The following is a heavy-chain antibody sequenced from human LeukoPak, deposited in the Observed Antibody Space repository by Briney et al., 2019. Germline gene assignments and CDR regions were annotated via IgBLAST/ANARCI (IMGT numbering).Heavy chain of an antibody. Sequence: GGSLRLSCAASGFTFSSYSMNWVRQAPGKGLEWVANIKQDGSDKNYLDSVKGRFTISRDNAKNSLYLQMNSLRAEDTAVYYCARDSSGSLEYWGQGTLVTVSS. D-gene: IGHD1-26*01. J-gene: IGHJ4*02. CDR2: IKQDGSDK. V-gene: IGHV3-7*03. CDR3: ARDSSGSLEY. CDR1: GFTFSSYS.